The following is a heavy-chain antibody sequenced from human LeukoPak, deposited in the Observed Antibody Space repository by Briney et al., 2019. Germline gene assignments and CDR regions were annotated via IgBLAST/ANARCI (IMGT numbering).Heavy chain of an antibody. Sequence: GGSLRLSCAASGFTFSSYWMSWVRQAPGKGLEWVANIKQDGSEEYYVDSVKGRFTISRDNAKNSLYLQMNSLRAEDTAVYYCARDSYDFWSGYRQFDYWGQGTLVTVSS. V-gene: IGHV3-7*01. CDR3: ARDSYDFWSGYRQFDY. J-gene: IGHJ4*02. D-gene: IGHD3-3*01. CDR1: GFTFSSYW. CDR2: IKQDGSEE.